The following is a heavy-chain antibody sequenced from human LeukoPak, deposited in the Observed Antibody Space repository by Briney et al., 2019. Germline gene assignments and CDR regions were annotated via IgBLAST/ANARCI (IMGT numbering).Heavy chain of an antibody. CDR1: GYMINAYW. CDR3: ARPNITSYYDSRGYDAFDV. Sequence: GESLKISCKGSGYMINAYWDAWGRQMPGKGLEWMGIIYPDDSDTRYSPSLQGQVTISADKSVRTAYLQWSSLKASDTAMYYCARPNITSYYDSRGYDAFDVWGQGTMVTVSS. J-gene: IGHJ3*01. V-gene: IGHV5-51*01. CDR2: IYPDDSDT. D-gene: IGHD3-22*01.